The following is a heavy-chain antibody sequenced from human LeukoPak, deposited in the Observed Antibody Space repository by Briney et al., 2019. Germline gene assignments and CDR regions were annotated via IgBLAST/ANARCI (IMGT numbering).Heavy chain of an antibody. CDR3: VKDRSYDFDI. CDR1: GFTFRSNN. J-gene: IGHJ3*02. V-gene: IGHV3-30*02. Sequence: GGSLRLSCVASGFTFRSNNMHWVRQAPGKGLEWVAFIRSDGSHKYYADSVTGRFTISRDNSKNTLYLQMNSQRAEDTAMYYCVKDRSYDFDIWGQGTMVTVSS. CDR2: IRSDGSHK.